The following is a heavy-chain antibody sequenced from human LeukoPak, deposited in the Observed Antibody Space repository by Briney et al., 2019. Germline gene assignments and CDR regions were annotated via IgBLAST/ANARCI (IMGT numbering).Heavy chain of an antibody. CDR3: AKGDYDFWSGPPGYYYYGMDV. D-gene: IGHD3-3*01. Sequence: GGSLRLSCAASGFTFSSYAMSWVRQAPGKGLEWVSAISGSGGSTYYADSVKGRFTIFRDNSKNTLYLQMNSLRAEDTAVYYCAKGDYDFWSGPPGYYYYGMDVWGQGTTVTVSS. J-gene: IGHJ6*02. CDR2: ISGSGGST. CDR1: GFTFSSYA. V-gene: IGHV3-23*01.